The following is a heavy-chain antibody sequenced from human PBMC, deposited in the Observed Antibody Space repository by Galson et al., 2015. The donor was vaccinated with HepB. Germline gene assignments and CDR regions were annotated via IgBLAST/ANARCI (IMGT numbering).Heavy chain of an antibody. CDR3: ASLYSGSYYGVGY. Sequence: SVKVSCKASGGTFSSYAISWVRQAPGQGLEWMGGIIPIFGTANYAQKFQGRVTITADESTSTAYMELGSLRSEDTAVYYCASLYSGSYYGVGYWGQGTLVTVSS. CDR2: IIPIFGTA. J-gene: IGHJ4*02. CDR1: GGTFSSYA. D-gene: IGHD1-26*01. V-gene: IGHV1-69*13.